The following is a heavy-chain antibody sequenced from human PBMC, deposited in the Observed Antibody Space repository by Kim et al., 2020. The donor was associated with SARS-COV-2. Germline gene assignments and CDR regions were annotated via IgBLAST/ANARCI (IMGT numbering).Heavy chain of an antibody. D-gene: IGHD6-13*01. Sequence: RYSPAFQGQVTISADKSISTACLQWSSLKASDTAMYYCARVGSWFEIDYWGQGTLVTVSS. J-gene: IGHJ4*02. CDR3: ARVGSWFEIDY. V-gene: IGHV5-51*01.